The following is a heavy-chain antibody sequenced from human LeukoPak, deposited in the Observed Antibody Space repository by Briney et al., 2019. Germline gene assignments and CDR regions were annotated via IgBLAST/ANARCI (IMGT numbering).Heavy chain of an antibody. CDR2: ISYDGSNK. CDR3: AREIVVVVAAIEAFAFDI. D-gene: IGHD2-15*01. V-gene: IGHV3-30*04. Sequence: GGSLRLSCAASGFTFSSYAMHWVRQAPGKGLEWVAVISYDGSNKYYADSVKGRFTISRDNSKNTLYLQMNSLRAEDTAVYYCAREIVVVVAAIEAFAFDIWGQGTMVTVSS. CDR1: GFTFSSYA. J-gene: IGHJ3*02.